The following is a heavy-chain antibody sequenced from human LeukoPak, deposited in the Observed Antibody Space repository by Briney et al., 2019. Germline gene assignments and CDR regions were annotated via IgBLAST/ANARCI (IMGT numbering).Heavy chain of an antibody. J-gene: IGHJ4*02. Sequence: GGSLRLSCAASGFTFSSYAMSWVRQAPGKGLEWVSAISGSGGSTYYADSGKGRFSIYRDNSKNTLYLQMNSLRAEDTAVYYCAKDLRSGNYYDSSGYYFDYWGQGTLVTVSS. CDR3: AKDLRSGNYYDSSGYYFDY. D-gene: IGHD3-22*01. CDR2: ISGSGGST. CDR1: GFTFSSYA. V-gene: IGHV3-23*01.